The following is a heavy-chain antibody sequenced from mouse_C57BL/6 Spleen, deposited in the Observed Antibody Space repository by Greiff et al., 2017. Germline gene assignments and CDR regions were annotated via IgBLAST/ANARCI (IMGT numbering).Heavy chain of an antibody. D-gene: IGHD4-1*01. V-gene: IGHV1-80*01. J-gene: IGHJ2*01. Sequence: QVQLQQSGAELVKPGASVKISCKASGYAFSSYWMNWVKQRPGKGLEWIGQIYPGDGDTNYNGKFKGKATLTADKSSSTAYMQLSSLTSEDSAVYFCARPPNWDGFDYWGQGTTLTVSS. CDR1: GYAFSSYW. CDR2: IYPGDGDT. CDR3: ARPPNWDGFDY.